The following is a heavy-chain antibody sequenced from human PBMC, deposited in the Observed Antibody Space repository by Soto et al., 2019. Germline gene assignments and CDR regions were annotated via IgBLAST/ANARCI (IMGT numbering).Heavy chain of an antibody. Sequence: LSLTCAVYGGSFSGYYWSWIRQPPGKGLEWIGEINHSGSTNYNPSLKSRVTISVDTSKNQFSLKLSSVTAADTAVYYCARGRGSYDILTGAPRGYYYYYGMDVWGQGTTVTVSS. CDR2: INHSGST. CDR3: ARGRGSYDILTGAPRGYYYYYGMDV. CDR1: GGSFSGYY. J-gene: IGHJ6*02. D-gene: IGHD3-9*01. V-gene: IGHV4-34*01.